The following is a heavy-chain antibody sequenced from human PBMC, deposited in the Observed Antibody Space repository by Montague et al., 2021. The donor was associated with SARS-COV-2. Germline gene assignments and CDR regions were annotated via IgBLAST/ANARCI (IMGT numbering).Heavy chain of an antibody. D-gene: IGHD3-10*01. CDR3: ATGTRVYGMDF. V-gene: IGHV4-30-2*06. CDR2: IYQSGSA. J-gene: IGHJ6*02. CDR1: GGSVSSGDYS. Sequence: TLSLTCVVSGGSVSSGDYSWSWIRQSPGKGLEWIGYIYQSGSAYYXPSLKSRVTISIDTSNNQFSLNLRSVTAADTGLYYCATGTRVYGMDFWGQGTTVTVSS.